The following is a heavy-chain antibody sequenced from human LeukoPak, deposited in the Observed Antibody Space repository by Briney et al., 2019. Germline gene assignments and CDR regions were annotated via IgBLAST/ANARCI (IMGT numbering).Heavy chain of an antibody. CDR2: ISAYNGNT. CDR3: ARDKLERRPYYYGMDV. CDR1: GYTFTSYG. V-gene: IGHV1-18*04. Sequence: GASVKVSCKASGYTFTSYGTSWVRQAPGQGLEWMGWISAYNGNTNYAQKLQGRVTMTTDTSTSTAYMELRSLRSDDTAVYYCARDKLERRPYYYGMDVWGKGTTVTVSS. D-gene: IGHD1-1*01. J-gene: IGHJ6*04.